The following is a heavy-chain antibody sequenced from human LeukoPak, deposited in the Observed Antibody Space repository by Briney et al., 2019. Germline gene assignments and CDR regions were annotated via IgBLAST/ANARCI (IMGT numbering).Heavy chain of an antibody. CDR2: ISYDGSNK. CDR3: AKEIRIVATILAFDY. V-gene: IGHV3-30-3*01. Sequence: PGGSLRLSCAASGFTFSSYAMHWVRQAPGKGLEWVAVISYDGSNKYYADSVKGRFTISRDNAKDTLYLQMNSLRAEDTAVYYCAKEIRIVATILAFDYWGQGTLVTVSS. CDR1: GFTFSSYA. J-gene: IGHJ4*02. D-gene: IGHD5-12*01.